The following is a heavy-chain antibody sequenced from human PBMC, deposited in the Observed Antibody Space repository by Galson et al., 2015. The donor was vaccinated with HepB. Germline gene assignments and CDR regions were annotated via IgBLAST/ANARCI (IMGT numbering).Heavy chain of an antibody. J-gene: IGHJ3*02. D-gene: IGHD2-2*02. Sequence: SLRLSCAASGFTFSNAWMSWVRQAPGKGLEWVGRIKSKTDGGTTDYAAPVKGRFTISRDDSKNMLYLQMNSLKTEDTAVYYCTTPPYCSSSRCYTGDHAFDIWGQGTMVTVSS. CDR2: IKSKTDGGTT. CDR3: TTPPYCSSSRCYTGDHAFDI. V-gene: IGHV3-15*01. CDR1: GFTFSNAW.